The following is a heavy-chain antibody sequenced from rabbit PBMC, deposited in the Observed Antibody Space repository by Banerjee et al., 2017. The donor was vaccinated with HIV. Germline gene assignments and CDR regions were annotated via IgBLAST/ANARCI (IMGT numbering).Heavy chain of an antibody. J-gene: IGHJ4*01. D-gene: IGHD4-2*01. CDR2: IYNGDGIST. CDR1: GFILSSYW. Sequence: QSLEESGGDLVKPGASLTLTCTASGFILSSYWMCWVRQAPGKGLEWIGCIYNGDGISTYYASWAKGRFTISKTSSTTVTLQMTSLTAADTAIYFCARGAASIGISYFNLWGPGTLVTVS. V-gene: IGHV1S40*01. CDR3: ARGAASIGISYFNL.